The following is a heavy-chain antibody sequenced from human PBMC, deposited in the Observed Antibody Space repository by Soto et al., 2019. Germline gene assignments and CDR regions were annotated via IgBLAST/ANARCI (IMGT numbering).Heavy chain of an antibody. CDR1: GGSMSRGDYY. CDR2: IYHTGST. V-gene: IGHV4-30-4*01. Sequence: PSETLSLTCTVSGGSMSRGDYYWSWIRQPPGKGLEWIGFIYHTGSTYYSPSLKNRVAISVDTSKNQFSLKLSSVTAADTAVYYCATMGTPATGLYYFDYWGQGTLVTVS. D-gene: IGHD1-7*01. J-gene: IGHJ4*02. CDR3: ATMGTPATGLYYFDY.